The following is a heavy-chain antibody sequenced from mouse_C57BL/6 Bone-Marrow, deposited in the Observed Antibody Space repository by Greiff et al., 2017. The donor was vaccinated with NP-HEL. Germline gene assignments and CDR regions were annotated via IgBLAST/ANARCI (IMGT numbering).Heavy chain of an antibody. CDR2: FYPGSGSL. D-gene: IGHD1-1*01. CDR1: GYTFTEYT. Sequence: QVQLQQSGAELVKPGASVKLSCKASGYTFTEYTIHWVKQRSGQGPEWIGWFYPGSGSLKYNEKFKDKATLTADKSSSTVYMDLSRLTSEDSAVYFCARHGDYFGSSYGYFDVWGTGTTVTVSS. J-gene: IGHJ1*03. CDR3: ARHGDYFGSSYGYFDV. V-gene: IGHV1-62-2*01.